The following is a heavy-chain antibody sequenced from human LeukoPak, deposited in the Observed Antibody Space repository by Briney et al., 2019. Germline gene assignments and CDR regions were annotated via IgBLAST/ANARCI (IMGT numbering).Heavy chain of an antibody. D-gene: IGHD3-3*02. V-gene: IGHV4/OR15-8*02. Sequence: KPSETLSLTCAVSGDAITRSNWWSWVRPPPGKGLEWIGEVFPDGNTNYNPSLKRRVTISIDMSKSQLSLRLTSVTAADTSVYFCARELAHPPSDAFDIWGQGAMVTVSS. CDR1: GDAITRSNW. CDR3: ARELAHPPSDAFDI. CDR2: VFPDGNT. J-gene: IGHJ3*02.